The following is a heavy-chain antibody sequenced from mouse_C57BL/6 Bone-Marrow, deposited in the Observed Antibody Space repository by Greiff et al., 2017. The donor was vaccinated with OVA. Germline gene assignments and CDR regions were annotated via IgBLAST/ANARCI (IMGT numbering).Heavy chain of an antibody. CDR1: GFNIKDDY. D-gene: IGHD4-1*01. V-gene: IGHV14-4*01. J-gene: IGHJ2*01. Sequence: EVMLVESGAELVRPGASVKLSCTASGFNIKDDYMHWVKQRPEQGLEWIGWIDPENGDTEYASKFQGKATITADTSSNTAYLQLSSLTSEDTAVYYCTNWEDYWGQGTTLTVSS. CDR3: TNWEDY. CDR2: IDPENGDT.